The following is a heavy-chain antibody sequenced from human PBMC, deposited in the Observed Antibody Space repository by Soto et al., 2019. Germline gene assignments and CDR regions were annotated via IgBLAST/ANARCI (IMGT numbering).Heavy chain of an antibody. V-gene: IGHV3-23*01. Sequence: GGSLRLFCAASGFTFSSYAMSWVRQAPGKGLEWVSAISGSGGSTYYADSVKGRFTISRDNSKNTLYLQMNSLRAEDTAVYYCAKWLYDFWSGYAYFDYWGQGTLVTVSS. CDR2: ISGSGGST. J-gene: IGHJ4*02. CDR1: GFTFSSYA. D-gene: IGHD3-3*01. CDR3: AKWLYDFWSGYAYFDY.